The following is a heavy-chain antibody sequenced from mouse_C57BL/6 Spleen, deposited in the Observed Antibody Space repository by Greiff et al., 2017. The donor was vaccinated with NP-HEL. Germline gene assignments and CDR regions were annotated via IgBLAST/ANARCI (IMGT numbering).Heavy chain of an antibody. CDR1: GYTFTSYW. V-gene: IGHV1-69*01. CDR3: ARNPPSITTVFDY. D-gene: IGHD1-1*01. J-gene: IGHJ2*01. CDR2: IDPSDSYT. Sequence: QVQLQQPGAELVMPGASVKLSCKASGYTFTSYWMHWVKQRPGQGLEWIGEIDPSDSYTNYNQKFKGKSTLTVDKSSSTAYMQLSSLTSEDSAVYYCARNPPSITTVFDYWGQGTTLTVSS.